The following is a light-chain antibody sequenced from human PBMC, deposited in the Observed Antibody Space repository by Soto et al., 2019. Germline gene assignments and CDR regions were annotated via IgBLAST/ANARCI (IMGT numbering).Light chain of an antibody. Sequence: QSALTQPPSASGSPGQSVTISCTGTSSDVGAYNSVSWYQHHPGKAPKLMIYEVTKRPSGVSDRFSGSKSANTASLTVSGLQAEDEADYYCSSYAGSNYYVFGTGTKVTVL. J-gene: IGLJ1*01. V-gene: IGLV2-8*01. CDR3: SSYAGSNYYV. CDR1: SSDVGAYNS. CDR2: EVT.